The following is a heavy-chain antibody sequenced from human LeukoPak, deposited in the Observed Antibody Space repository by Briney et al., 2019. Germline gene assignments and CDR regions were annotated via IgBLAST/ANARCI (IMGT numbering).Heavy chain of an antibody. D-gene: IGHD2-15*01. Sequence: ASVKVSCKASGYTFTSYGISWVRQAPGQGLEWMGWISAYNGNTNYAQKFQGRVTMTRDTSTSTVYMELSSLRSEDTAVYYCAREEPDIVNWFDPWGQGTLVTVSS. CDR3: AREEPDIVNWFDP. V-gene: IGHV1-18*01. CDR2: ISAYNGNT. J-gene: IGHJ5*02. CDR1: GYTFTSYG.